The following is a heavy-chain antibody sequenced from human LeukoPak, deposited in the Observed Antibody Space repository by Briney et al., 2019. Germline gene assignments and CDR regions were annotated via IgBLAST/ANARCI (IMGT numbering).Heavy chain of an antibody. D-gene: IGHD2-2*02. CDR3: ARHCFGTRCNRGFDY. V-gene: IGHV4-39*01. CDR2: IYYSGST. CDR1: GGSIISSNYY. J-gene: IGHJ4*02. Sequence: SETLSLTCSVSGGSIISSNYYYDWIRQPPGKGLEWIGSIYYSGSTYYNPSLKSRVTISVDTSKNQFSLKLSSVTAADTAVYYCARHCFGTRCNRGFDYWGQGTLVTVSS.